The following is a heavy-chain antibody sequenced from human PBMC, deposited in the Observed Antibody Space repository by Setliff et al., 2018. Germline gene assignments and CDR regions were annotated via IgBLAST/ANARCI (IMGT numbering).Heavy chain of an antibody. CDR1: GGSISSSY. D-gene: IGHD2-2*03. CDR3: ANWIEGSHDYFDF. V-gene: IGHV4-4*07. CDR2: ISPSGST. Sequence: PSETLSLTCTVSGGSISSSYWSWIRQPAGKGLEWIGHISPSGSTTYNPSVKSRVTISLDTSKNNFSMQLRSVTAADTALYYCANWIEGSHDYFDFWGQGTLVTVSS. J-gene: IGHJ4*02.